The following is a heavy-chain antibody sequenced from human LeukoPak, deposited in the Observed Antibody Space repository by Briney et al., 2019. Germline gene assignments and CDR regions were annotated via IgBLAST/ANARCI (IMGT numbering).Heavy chain of an antibody. CDR1: GFTFSSYA. CDR2: ISGSGGST. J-gene: IGHJ6*03. D-gene: IGHD3-3*01. V-gene: IGHV3-23*01. CDR3: AKGGDFWSGYSRGYYMDV. Sequence: GGSLRLSCAASGFTFSSYAMSWVRQAPGKGLEGVAVISGSGGSTYYADSVKGRFTISRDNSKKTLYLQMNSLRAEDTAVYYCAKGGDFWSGYSRGYYMDVWGKGTTVTVSS.